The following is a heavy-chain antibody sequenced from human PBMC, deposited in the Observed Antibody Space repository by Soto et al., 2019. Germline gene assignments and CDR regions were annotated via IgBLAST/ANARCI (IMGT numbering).Heavy chain of an antibody. J-gene: IGHJ6*02. D-gene: IGHD6-25*01. Sequence: QVQLVQSGAEVKKPGASVKVSCKVSGYTLTELSMHWVRQAPGKGLEWMGGLDPEDGETIYAQKFQGRVIMTEATSTDTAYMELSSLRSEDTAVYYCATDAAHYYYYGMDVWGQGTTVTVSS. CDR3: ATDAAHYYYYGMDV. CDR2: LDPEDGET. CDR1: GYTLTELS. V-gene: IGHV1-24*01.